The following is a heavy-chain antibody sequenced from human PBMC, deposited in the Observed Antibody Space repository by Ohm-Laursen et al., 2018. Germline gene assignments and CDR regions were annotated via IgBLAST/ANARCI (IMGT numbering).Heavy chain of an antibody. V-gene: IGHV3-9*01. CDR1: GFTFADYA. Sequence: SLRLSCAASGFTFADYAMHWVRQAPGKGLEWVSGISWNSGSIGYADSVKGRFTISRDNAKNSLYLQMNSLRAEDTAVYYCASPSGLSYYGMDVWGQGTTVTVSS. J-gene: IGHJ6*02. CDR2: ISWNSGSI. D-gene: IGHD3-10*01. CDR3: ASPSGLSYYGMDV.